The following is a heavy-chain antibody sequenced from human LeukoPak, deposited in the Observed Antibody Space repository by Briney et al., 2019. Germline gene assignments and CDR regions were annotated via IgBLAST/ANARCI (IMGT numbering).Heavy chain of an antibody. D-gene: IGHD3-10*01. V-gene: IGHV3-7*01. CDR2: IKQDGSEK. J-gene: IGHJ6*03. CDR1: GFTFSSYW. Sequence: GGSLRLSCAASGFTFSSYWMSWVRQAPGKGLEWVANIKQDGSEKYYVDSVKGRFTISRDNAKNSLYLQMDSLRAEDTAVYYCARAMVRGVYYYYYMDVWGKGTTVTISS. CDR3: ARAMVRGVYYYYYMDV.